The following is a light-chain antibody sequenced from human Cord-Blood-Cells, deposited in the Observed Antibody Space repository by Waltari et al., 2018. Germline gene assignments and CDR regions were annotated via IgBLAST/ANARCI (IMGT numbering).Light chain of an antibody. CDR2: EGS. Sequence: QSALTQPASVSGSPGQSITISCTGTSSDVGSYNLVSWYQQHPGKAPKLMIYEGSKRPSGVSNRFSGSKSGNTASLTISGLQAEDEADYYCCSYAGSSTLYVFGTGTNVTGL. V-gene: IGLV2-23*01. J-gene: IGLJ1*01. CDR3: CSYAGSSTLYV. CDR1: SSDVGSYNL.